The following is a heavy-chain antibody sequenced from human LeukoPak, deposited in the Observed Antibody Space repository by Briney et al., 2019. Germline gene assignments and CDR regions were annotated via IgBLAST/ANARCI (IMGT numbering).Heavy chain of an antibody. CDR1: GGSFSGYY. J-gene: IGHJ4*01. D-gene: IGHD2-2*01. CDR2: INHSGST. V-gene: IGHV4-34*01. Sequence: SETLSLTCAVYGGSFSGYYWSWIRQPPGKGLEWIGEINHSGSTNYNPSLKSRVTMSVDTSKNQFSLKLSSVTAADTAVYYCARGTMPDYWGQGTLVTVSS. CDR3: ARGTMPDY.